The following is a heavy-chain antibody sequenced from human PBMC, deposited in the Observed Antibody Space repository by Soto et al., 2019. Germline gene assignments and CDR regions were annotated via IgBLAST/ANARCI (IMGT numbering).Heavy chain of an antibody. D-gene: IGHD3-3*01. V-gene: IGHV3-11*06. CDR3: ARDKRYYDFWRGDDDPGDYYYGMDG. Sequence: PVVSLRLSCAASGFTFSDYYMSWIRQAPGKGLEWVSYISSSSSYTNYADSVKGRFTISRDNAKNSLYLQMKSLRAEDTAVYYCARDKRYYDFWRGDDDPGDYYYGMDGWGKGNKVTV. CDR2: ISSSSSYT. CDR1: GFTFSDYY. J-gene: IGHJ6*04.